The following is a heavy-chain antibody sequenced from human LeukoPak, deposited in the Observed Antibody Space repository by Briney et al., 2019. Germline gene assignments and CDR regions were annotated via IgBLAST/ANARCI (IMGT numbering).Heavy chain of an antibody. D-gene: IGHD2-2*02. CDR3: ATGGYCSSTSRYTGNYYYYYMDV. CDR2: FDPEDGET. V-gene: IGHV1-24*01. J-gene: IGHJ6*03. Sequence: ASVKVSCKVSGYTLTELSMHWVRQAPGKGLEWMGGFDPEDGETTYAQKFQGRVTMTEDTSTDTAYMELSSLRSEDTAVYYCATGGYCSSTSRYTGNYYYYYMDVWGKGTTVTVSS. CDR1: GYTLTELS.